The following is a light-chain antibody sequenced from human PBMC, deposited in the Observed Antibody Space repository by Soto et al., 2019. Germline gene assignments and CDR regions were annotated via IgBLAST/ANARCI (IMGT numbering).Light chain of an antibody. CDR2: SAS. V-gene: IGKV1-6*01. J-gene: IGKJ4*01. CDR3: LQESNYPLT. Sequence: IQMTQSPSSLSASVGDRVTITCRASQGVRDDVGWYQQKPGKAPKLLIYSASTLQSGVPSRFSGSGSGTDFTLTISGLHPVDFATYYCLQESNYPLTFGGGTKVEIK. CDR1: QGVRDD.